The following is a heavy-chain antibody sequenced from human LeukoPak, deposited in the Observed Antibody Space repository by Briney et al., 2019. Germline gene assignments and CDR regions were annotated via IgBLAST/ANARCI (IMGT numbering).Heavy chain of an antibody. V-gene: IGHV3-30*19. CDR2: ISYDGSNK. CDR1: GFSFTTYG. J-gene: IGHJ4*02. D-gene: IGHD4-23*01. CDR3: ARDTDYGGNSPDY. Sequence: GGSLRLSCAASGFSFTTYGMHWVRQAPGKGLEWVAVISYDGSNKYYADSVKGRFTISRDNSKNTLYLQMNSLRAEDTAVYYCARDTDYGGNSPDYWGQGTLVTVSS.